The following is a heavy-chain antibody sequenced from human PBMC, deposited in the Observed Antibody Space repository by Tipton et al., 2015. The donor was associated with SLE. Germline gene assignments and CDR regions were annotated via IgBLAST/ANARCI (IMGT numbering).Heavy chain of an antibody. Sequence: SLRLSCAASGFPFSTYWMTWVRQAPGKGLEWVANIKDDGTEKRYLDSVKGRFTINRDNPKNSLHLQMSSLSPEDTGIYYCARGLAASGPWGQGTLVTVSS. J-gene: IGHJ5*02. CDR1: GFPFSTYW. CDR3: ARGLAASGP. CDR2: IKDDGTEK. D-gene: IGHD6-13*01. V-gene: IGHV3-7*04.